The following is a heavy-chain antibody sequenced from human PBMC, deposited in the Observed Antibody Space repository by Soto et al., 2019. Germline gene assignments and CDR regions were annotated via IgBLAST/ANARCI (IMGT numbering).Heavy chain of an antibody. D-gene: IGHD3-9*01. J-gene: IGHJ6*02. V-gene: IGHV4-39*01. CDR2: IYYDGNT. CDR1: GGSITSSSHY. CDR3: ARQRYDISTGHYNYGMDV. Sequence: SETLSLTCTVSGGSITSSSHYWGWIRQPPGKGLESVANIYYDGNTYYNPSLESRVTISLDMSKNQFSLRLSSVTAADTAVYYCARQRYDISTGHYNYGMDVWGQGTTVTVSS.